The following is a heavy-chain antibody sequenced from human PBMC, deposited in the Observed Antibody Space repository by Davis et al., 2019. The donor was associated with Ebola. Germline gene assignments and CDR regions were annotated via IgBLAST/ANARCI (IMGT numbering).Heavy chain of an antibody. V-gene: IGHV3-23*01. J-gene: IGHJ4*02. CDR1: GFTLNNHA. CDR2: ISGSGFVT. Sequence: GESLKISCVGSGFTLNNHAMSWVRQAPGKGLEWVSSISGSGFVTYYADSVKGRFTVSRDNSKNTLYLQMNSLRAEDTAVYYCAKDLYGDYDLDSWGQGTLVTVSS. D-gene: IGHD2-21*02. CDR3: AKDLYGDYDLDS.